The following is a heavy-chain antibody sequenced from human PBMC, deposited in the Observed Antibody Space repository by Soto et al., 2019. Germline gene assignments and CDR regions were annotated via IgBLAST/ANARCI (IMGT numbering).Heavy chain of an antibody. Sequence: PSETLSLTCAVSGGSISSSNWWSWVRQPPGKGLEWIGEIYHSGSTNYNPSHKSRVTISVDKSKNQFSLNLSSVTAADTAVYYCARLIMSANSFDIWGQGTMVTVSS. CDR2: IYHSGST. CDR3: ARLIMSANSFDI. V-gene: IGHV4-4*02. J-gene: IGHJ3*02. D-gene: IGHD2-8*01. CDR1: GGSISSSNW.